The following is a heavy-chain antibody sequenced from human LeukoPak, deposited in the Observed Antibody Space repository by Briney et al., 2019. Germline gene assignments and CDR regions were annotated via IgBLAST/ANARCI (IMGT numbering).Heavy chain of an antibody. CDR2: INHSGGT. J-gene: IGHJ4*02. CDR1: GGSFSGYS. CDR3: ARQGGSSGDFDY. V-gene: IGHV4-34*01. Sequence: SETLSLTCAVYGGSFSGYSWNWIRQPPVKGLEWIGEINHSGGTNYNPSLKSRVTISVDTSKKQFSLKLSSVTAADTAVYYCARQGGSSGDFDYWGQGTLVTVSS. D-gene: IGHD6-6*01.